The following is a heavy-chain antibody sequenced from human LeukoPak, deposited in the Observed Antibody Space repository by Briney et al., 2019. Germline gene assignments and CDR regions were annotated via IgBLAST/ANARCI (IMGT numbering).Heavy chain of an antibody. D-gene: IGHD5-18*01. Sequence: GVSLRLSCAASGFTFSSYSMNWVRQAPGKGLEWVSSISSSSSYIYYADSVKGRFTISRDNAKNSLYLQMNSLRAEGTAVYYCARLPDPYSYGDYWGQGTLVTVSS. CDR2: ISSSSSYI. V-gene: IGHV3-21*01. CDR3: ARLPDPYSYGDY. J-gene: IGHJ4*02. CDR1: GFTFSSYS.